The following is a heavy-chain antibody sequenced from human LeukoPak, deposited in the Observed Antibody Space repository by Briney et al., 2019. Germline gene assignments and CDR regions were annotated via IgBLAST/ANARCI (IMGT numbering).Heavy chain of an antibody. J-gene: IGHJ4*02. V-gene: IGHV4-59*01. CDR3: ARRRSGGYVSNVDFDY. Sequence: PSETLSLTCTVSGGSISSYYWSWIRQPPGKGLEWVGYIYYSGSTNYNPSLKSRVTISVDTSKNQSSLKLSSVTAADTAVYYCARRRSGGYVSNVDFDYWGQGTLVTVSS. D-gene: IGHD5-12*01. CDR1: GGSISSYY. CDR2: IYYSGST.